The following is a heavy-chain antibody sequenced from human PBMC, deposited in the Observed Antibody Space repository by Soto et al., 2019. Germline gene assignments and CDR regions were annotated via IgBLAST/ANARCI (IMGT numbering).Heavy chain of an antibody. CDR1: GFTFSSYS. V-gene: IGHV3-21*01. CDR2: ISSSSSYI. J-gene: IGHJ6*03. CDR3: ARDGYCSGGSCSRYYYMDV. Sequence: GGSLRLSCAASGFTFSSYSMNWVRQAPGKGLEWVSSISSSSSYIYYADSVKGRFTISRDNAKNSLYLQMNSLRAEDTAVYYCARDGYCSGGSCSRYYYMDVWGKGTTVTVSS. D-gene: IGHD2-15*01.